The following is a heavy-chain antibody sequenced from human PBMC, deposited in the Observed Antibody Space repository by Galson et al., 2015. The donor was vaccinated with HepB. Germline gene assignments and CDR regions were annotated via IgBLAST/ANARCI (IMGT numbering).Heavy chain of an antibody. D-gene: IGHD1-1*01. J-gene: IGHJ3*02. Sequence: SLRLSCAASGFTFNSYGMHWVRQAPGKGLEWVAIIWYDGSNKYYADSVKGRFTISRDNSKNTLYLQMNSLRAEDTAVYYCATRTSADMGAFDIWGQGTMVTVSS. V-gene: IGHV3-33*01. CDR2: IWYDGSNK. CDR1: GFTFNSYG. CDR3: ATRTSADMGAFDI.